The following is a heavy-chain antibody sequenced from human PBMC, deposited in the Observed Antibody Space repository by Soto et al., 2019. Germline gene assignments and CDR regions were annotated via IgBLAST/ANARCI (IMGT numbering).Heavy chain of an antibody. J-gene: IGHJ4*02. CDR1: GENVSSNRAA. Sequence: QTLSMPCDSSGENVSSNRAALNFIKQSPSRGLEWLGRTYYSSKWYNDYAVSVKSRIIINPDTSKNQFSLQLNSATPEDTAVYYCARGAHTSHDYRGQGPLVTVPS. D-gene: IGHD1-26*01. CDR3: ARGAHTSHDY. V-gene: IGHV6-1*01. CDR2: TYYSSKWYN.